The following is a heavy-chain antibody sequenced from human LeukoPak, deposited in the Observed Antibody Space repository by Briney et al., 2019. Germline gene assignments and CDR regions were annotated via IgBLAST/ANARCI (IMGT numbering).Heavy chain of an antibody. V-gene: IGHV3-23*01. CDR1: GFTFNIYS. J-gene: IGHJ4*02. CDR2: ITSSGDAT. Sequence: GGSLRLSCAASGFTFNIYSMSWVRQAPEKGLEWVSSITSSGDATFYADSVKDRFTISRDNSKNMLYLQMSRLRAEDTAVYYCAKDRPNYHESNGHYYRPNGDYWGQGTLVTVSS. CDR3: AKDRPNYHESNGHYYRPNGDY. D-gene: IGHD3-22*01.